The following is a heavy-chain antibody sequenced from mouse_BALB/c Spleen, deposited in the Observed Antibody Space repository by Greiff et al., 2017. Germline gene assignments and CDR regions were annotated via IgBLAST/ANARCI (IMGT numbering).Heavy chain of an antibody. Sequence: QVQLKQSGAELAKPGASVKMSCKASGYTFTSYWMHWVKQRPGQGLEWIGYINPSTGYTEYNQKFKDKATLTADKSSSTAYMQLSSLTSEDSAVYYCAREIYYGYDGTFAYWGQGTLVTVSA. CDR2: INPSTGYT. J-gene: IGHJ3*01. D-gene: IGHD2-2*01. CDR3: AREIYYGYDGTFAY. CDR1: GYTFTSYW. V-gene: IGHV1-7*01.